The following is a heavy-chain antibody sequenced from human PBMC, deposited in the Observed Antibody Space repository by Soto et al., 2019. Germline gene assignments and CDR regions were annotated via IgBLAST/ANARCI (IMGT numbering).Heavy chain of an antibody. CDR2: IYYSGST. CDR3: ARGNGGYYYGMDV. CDR1: CGSVIRGSYY. D-gene: IGHD2-8*01. J-gene: IGHJ6*02. Sequence: QVQLQESGPRLVKPSETLSLTCTVSCGSVIRGSYYWSWIRQPPGKGLGWIGYIYYSGSTNYNPSLKSRVTISVDTSKNQFSLKLSSVTAADTAVYYCARGNGGYYYGMDVWGQGTTVTVSS. V-gene: IGHV4-61*01.